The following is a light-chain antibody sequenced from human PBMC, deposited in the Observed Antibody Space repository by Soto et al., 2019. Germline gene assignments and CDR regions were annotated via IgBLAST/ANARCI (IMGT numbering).Light chain of an antibody. V-gene: IGLV2-14*03. CDR1: SSDVGGYNY. J-gene: IGLJ2*01. CDR2: DVS. CDR3: SSYSTSNSRPTV. Sequence: QSALTQPASVSGSPGQSITISCTGTSSDVGGYNYVSWYQHHPGKAPKLIIYDVSNRPSGVSNRFSGSKSDNTASLTISGVRPEDEDDDHYSSYSTSNSRPTVFGTGTKLTVL.